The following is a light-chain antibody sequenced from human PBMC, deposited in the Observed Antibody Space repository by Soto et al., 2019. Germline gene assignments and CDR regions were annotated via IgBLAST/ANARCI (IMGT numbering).Light chain of an antibody. CDR2: GAS. J-gene: IGKJ1*01. CDR1: QSVSSD. Sequence: EIVMTQSPATLSVSPGERATLSCRASQSVSSDLAWYHQKVGQAPRLLIYGASTRATGIPARFSGSGSGTEFTLTISSLQSEDFAVYYCQQYKNWPRTFGQGTKVEIK. CDR3: QQYKNWPRT. V-gene: IGKV3-15*01.